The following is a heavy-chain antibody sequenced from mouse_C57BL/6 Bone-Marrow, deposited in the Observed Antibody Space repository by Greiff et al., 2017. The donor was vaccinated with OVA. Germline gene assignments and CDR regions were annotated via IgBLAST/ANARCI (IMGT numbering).Heavy chain of an antibody. V-gene: IGHV1-42*01. Sequence: EVQLQESGPELVQPGASVKISCKASGYSFTGYYMTWVQQSPEKSLEWIGEINPSTGGTTYNQKFKAKATLTVDKSSSTAYMQLKSLTSEDSAVYYCARVTTVGFAYWGQGTLVTVSA. J-gene: IGHJ3*01. D-gene: IGHD1-1*01. CDR3: ARVTTVGFAY. CDR2: INPSTGGT. CDR1: GYSFTGYY.